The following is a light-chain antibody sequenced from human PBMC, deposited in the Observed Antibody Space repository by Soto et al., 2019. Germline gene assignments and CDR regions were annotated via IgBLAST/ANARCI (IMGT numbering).Light chain of an antibody. CDR2: DTT. J-gene: IGLJ1*01. V-gene: IGLV7-46*01. CDR1: TGAVTNGHY. CDR3: LLSYNGPYV. Sequence: QAVVTQEPSLTGSPGGTVTLTCGSSTGAVTNGHYPYWFQQKPGQAPRTLIYDTTNRHSWTPARFSGSLLGGKAALTLSGAQPEDEAEYYCLLSYNGPYVFGTGTKVTV.